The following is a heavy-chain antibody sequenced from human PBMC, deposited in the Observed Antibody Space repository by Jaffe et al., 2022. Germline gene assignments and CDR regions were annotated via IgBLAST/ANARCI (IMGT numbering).Heavy chain of an antibody. J-gene: IGHJ4*02. V-gene: IGHV3-43D*04. Sequence: EVQLVESGGVVVQPGGSLRLSCAASGFTFDDYAMHWVRQAPGKGLEWVSLISWDGGSTYYADSVKGRFTISRDNSKNSLYLQMNSLRAEDTALYYCAKGRDGYNYFDYWGQGTLVTVSS. D-gene: IGHD5-12*01. CDR1: GFTFDDYA. CDR2: ISWDGGST. CDR3: AKGRDGYNYFDY.